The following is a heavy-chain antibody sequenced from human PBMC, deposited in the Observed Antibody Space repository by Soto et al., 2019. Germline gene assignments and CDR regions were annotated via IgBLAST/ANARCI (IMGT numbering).Heavy chain of an antibody. V-gene: IGHV1-69*13. CDR1: GDTLSGYA. D-gene: IGHD1-20*01. CDR3: ARRDLYNWNPTSGYYGMDV. CDR2: IIPIFGTA. J-gene: IGHJ6*02. Sequence: GASLNLYGKTAGDTLSGYAISWVRQTTGQGLEWMGGIIPIFGTANYAQKFQGRVTITADESTSTAYMELSSLRSEDTAVYYCARRDLYNWNPTSGYYGMDVCGQGTTVTGSS.